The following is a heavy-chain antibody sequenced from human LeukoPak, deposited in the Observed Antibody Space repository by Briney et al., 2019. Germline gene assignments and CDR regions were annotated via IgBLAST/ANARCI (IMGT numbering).Heavy chain of an antibody. Sequence: SVKVSCKASGGTFSSYAISCLRQAPGQGLEWMGEIIPIFGTANYAQKFQGRVTITADESTSTAYMELSSLRSEDTAVYYCARDIKMGYFDYWGQGTLVTVSS. J-gene: IGHJ4*02. D-gene: IGHD1-26*01. CDR1: GGTFSSYA. V-gene: IGHV1-69*01. CDR2: IIPIFGTA. CDR3: ARDIKMGYFDY.